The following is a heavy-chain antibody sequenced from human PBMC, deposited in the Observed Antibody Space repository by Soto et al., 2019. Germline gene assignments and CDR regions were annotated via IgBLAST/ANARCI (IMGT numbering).Heavy chain of an antibody. CDR2: VDYSGST. D-gene: IGHD3-22*01. Sequence: SETLSLTCTVSGASISSSYWSWIRQSPGKGLEWIGYVDYSGSTKYNPSLKSRVTISVDTSKNQFSLKLSSVTAADPAVYYCASITRILVGWGQGTLVTVSS. J-gene: IGHJ4*02. CDR3: ASITRILVG. V-gene: IGHV4-59*01. CDR1: GASISSSY.